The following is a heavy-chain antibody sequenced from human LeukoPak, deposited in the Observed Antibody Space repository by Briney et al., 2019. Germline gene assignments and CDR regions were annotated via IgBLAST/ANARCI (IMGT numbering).Heavy chain of an antibody. Sequence: GGSLRLSCAASEFTFSSYSMNWVRQAPGKGLVWVSRVNDGGSSSNYADFVKGRFTVSRDNAKNTLYLQMNNLGAEDTAVYYCARVRVGGNRAFDIWGQGTMVTVSS. CDR1: EFTFSSYS. CDR3: ARVRVGGNRAFDI. J-gene: IGHJ3*02. V-gene: IGHV3-74*01. D-gene: IGHD4-23*01. CDR2: VNDGGSSS.